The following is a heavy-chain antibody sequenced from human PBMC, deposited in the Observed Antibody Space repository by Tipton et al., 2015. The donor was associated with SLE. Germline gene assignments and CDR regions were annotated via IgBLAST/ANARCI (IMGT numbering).Heavy chain of an antibody. Sequence: TLSLTCTVSGVSINSHYWSWIRQPPGKGLEWIGYIYYTGSTNYNPSLKSRVTISLDTSKKQFSLNLGSVTAADTAVYYCARDRDYYDSSGLLLEGFDVWGQGTIVTVSS. V-gene: IGHV4-59*11. CDR1: GVSINSHY. D-gene: IGHD3-22*01. CDR2: IYYTGST. CDR3: ARDRDYYDSSGLLLEGFDV. J-gene: IGHJ3*01.